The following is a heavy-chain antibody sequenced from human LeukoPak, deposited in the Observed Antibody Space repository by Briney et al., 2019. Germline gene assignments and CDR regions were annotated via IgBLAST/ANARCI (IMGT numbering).Heavy chain of an antibody. V-gene: IGHV4-4*07. Sequence: SETLSLTCTVSGGSISSYYWSWIRQPVGKGLEWIGRIYTSGSTNYNPSLKSRVTMSVDTSKNQFSLKLSSVTAADTAVYYCAGYGSGSYYNLAFDYWGQGTLVTVSS. CDR3: AGYGSGSYYNLAFDY. CDR1: GGSISSYY. D-gene: IGHD3-10*01. CDR2: IYTSGST. J-gene: IGHJ4*02.